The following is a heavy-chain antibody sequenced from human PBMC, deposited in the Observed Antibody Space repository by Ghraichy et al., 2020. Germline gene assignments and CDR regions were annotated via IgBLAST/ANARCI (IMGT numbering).Heavy chain of an antibody. CDR3: ARGSRVVRFYYYDGMDV. D-gene: IGHD4-23*01. CDR2: ITSSGSFK. CDR1: GFTFSGYS. V-gene: IGHV3-48*02. Sequence: GSLNISCVGSGFTFSGYSMNWVRQSPGKRLEWVSYITSSGSFKSYADSVKGRFTISRDNAQNSLSLQMNSLTDEDTAVYYCARGSRVVRFYYYDGMDVWGQGTTVTVSS. J-gene: IGHJ6*02.